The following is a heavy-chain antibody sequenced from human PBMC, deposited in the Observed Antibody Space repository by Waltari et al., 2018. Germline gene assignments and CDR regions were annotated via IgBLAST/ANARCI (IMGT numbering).Heavy chain of an antibody. Sequence: QVQLVQSGAEVKKPGASVKVSCKASGYSFTSYYLHWVRQAPGQGLEWMAIINPSGGSTSYAQKFQGRVTMTRDTSTSTVYLELSSLRSEDTAFYYCARDLIAATGSERSFDYWGQGTLVTVSS. J-gene: IGHJ4*02. CDR3: ARDLIAATGSERSFDY. D-gene: IGHD6-13*01. V-gene: IGHV1-46*01. CDR1: GYSFTSYY. CDR2: INPSGGST.